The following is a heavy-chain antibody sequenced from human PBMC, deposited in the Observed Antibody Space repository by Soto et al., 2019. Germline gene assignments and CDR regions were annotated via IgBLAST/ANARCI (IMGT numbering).Heavy chain of an antibody. CDR2: IFYSGST. D-gene: IGHD3-22*01. V-gene: IGHV4-31*03. CDR1: GGSISSGGYY. CDR3: AIYDSSGSRGFQH. J-gene: IGHJ1*01. Sequence: QVQLQESGPGLVKPSQTLSLTCTVSGGSISSGGYYWSWIRQHPGKGLEWIGYIFYSGSTNYSPTLKSRVTISVDTSKKPFSLKLSSVTAADTAVYFCAIYDSSGSRGFQHWGQGTLVTVSS.